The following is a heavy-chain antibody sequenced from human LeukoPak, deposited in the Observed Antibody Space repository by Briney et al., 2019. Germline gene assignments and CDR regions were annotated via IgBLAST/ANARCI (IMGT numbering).Heavy chain of an antibody. Sequence: GGSLRLSCAASGFTLSTYYLTWVRQAPGKGLEWVANIKQDGSERYYVDSVKGRFTISRDNAKNSLYLQMNSLGAEDTAVYYCATYPFDYWGQGTLVTVSS. CDR2: IKQDGSER. J-gene: IGHJ4*02. V-gene: IGHV3-7*01. CDR1: GFTLSTYY. CDR3: ATYPFDY.